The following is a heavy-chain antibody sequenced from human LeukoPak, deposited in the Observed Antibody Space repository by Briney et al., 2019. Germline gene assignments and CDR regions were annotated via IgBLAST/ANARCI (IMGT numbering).Heavy chain of an antibody. V-gene: IGHV1-46*01. CDR3: ARAERYYYYMDV. D-gene: IGHD6-25*01. Sequence: ASVKVPCKASGYTFTSYYMHWVRQAPGQGLEWMGIINPSGGSTSYAQKFQGRVTMTRDMSTSTVYMELSSLRSEDTAVYYCARAERYYYYMDVWGKGTTVTVSS. J-gene: IGHJ6*03. CDR2: INPSGGST. CDR1: GYTFTSYY.